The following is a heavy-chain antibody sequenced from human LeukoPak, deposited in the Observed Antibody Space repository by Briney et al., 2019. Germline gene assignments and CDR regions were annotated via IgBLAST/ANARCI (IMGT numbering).Heavy chain of an antibody. J-gene: IGHJ4*02. V-gene: IGHV3-74*01. D-gene: IGHD3-10*02. Sequence: GGSLRLSCGASGFTFSSYWMHWVRQAPGKGLVWISGINSAGSTTSYAVSVKGRFTISRDNAKNKLYLQMNTLRAEDTAVYYCARGNYYGQGYWGQGTLVTVSS. CDR2: INSAGSTT. CDR1: GFTFSSYW. CDR3: ARGNYYGQGY.